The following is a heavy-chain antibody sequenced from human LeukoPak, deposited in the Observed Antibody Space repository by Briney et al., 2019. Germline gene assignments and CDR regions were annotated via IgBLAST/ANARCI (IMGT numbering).Heavy chain of an antibody. D-gene: IGHD3-16*01. CDR1: DNSFNSYI. CDR3: ARLWEEGPRSPLYYYYYGLDA. Sequence: GGSLRLSCVGSDNSFNSYIINWVRQAPGKGLEWVSSISASSTYTYSADSVKGRFTISRDNAKKSVYLQMDSLRAGDTAVYYCARLWEEGPRSPLYYYYYGLDAWGKGTTVTVSS. CDR2: ISASSTYT. V-gene: IGHV3-21*01. J-gene: IGHJ6*04.